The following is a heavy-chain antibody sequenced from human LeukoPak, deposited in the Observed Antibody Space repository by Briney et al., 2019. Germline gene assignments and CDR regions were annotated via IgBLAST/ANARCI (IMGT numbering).Heavy chain of an antibody. CDR2: IYYSGST. Sequence: SETLSLTCTVSGGSISSSGYYWGWIRQPPGKGLEWIGSIYYSGSTYYNPPLKSRVTISVDTSKNQFSLKLSSVTAADTAVYYCARIQLQDAFDIWGQGTMVTVSS. V-gene: IGHV4-39*01. D-gene: IGHD2-2*01. CDR1: GGSISSSGYY. CDR3: ARIQLQDAFDI. J-gene: IGHJ3*02.